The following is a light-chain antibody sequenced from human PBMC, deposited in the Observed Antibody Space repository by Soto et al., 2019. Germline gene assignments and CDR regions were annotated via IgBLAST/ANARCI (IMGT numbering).Light chain of an antibody. Sequence: EIVLTQSPGTLSLSPGERASLSCRASQSVTSSYLAWYQQKPGQAPRLLIYVASNRATGIPDRFSGSGSGTDFTLTINRLEPEDFAVYYCQQYGSSPLTFGQVTKVEIK. CDR1: QSVTSSY. CDR3: QQYGSSPLT. V-gene: IGKV3-20*01. J-gene: IGKJ1*01. CDR2: VAS.